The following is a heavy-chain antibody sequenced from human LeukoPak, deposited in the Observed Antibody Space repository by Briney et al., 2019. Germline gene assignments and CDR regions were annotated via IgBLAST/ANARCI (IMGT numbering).Heavy chain of an antibody. CDR1: GGSITSYY. D-gene: IGHD1-26*01. V-gene: IGHV4-59*01. CDR3: ASDWDDVFDI. Sequence: SETLSLTCTVSGGSITSYYWSWIRQPPGKGLEWIGYIFHTGITNYNPSLKSRVTMSVDMSKNQFSLKLSSVTAADTAVYCCASDWDDVFDIWGQGIVVTVSS. CDR2: IFHTGIT. J-gene: IGHJ3*02.